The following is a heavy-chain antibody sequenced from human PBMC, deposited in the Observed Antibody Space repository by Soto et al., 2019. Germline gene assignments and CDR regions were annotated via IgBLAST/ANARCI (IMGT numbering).Heavy chain of an antibody. J-gene: IGHJ3*01. D-gene: IGHD4-17*01. V-gene: IGHV5-10-1*01. Sequence: PWESLTISCRSSGGSFTRYWISWVRQMPGKGLEWMGRIDPSDSYTNYSPSFQGHVTISADKSISTAYLQWSSLKASDTAMYYCARFSHSTAGWGQGTMVTVSS. CDR1: GGSFTRYW. CDR2: IDPSDSYT. CDR3: ARFSHSTAG.